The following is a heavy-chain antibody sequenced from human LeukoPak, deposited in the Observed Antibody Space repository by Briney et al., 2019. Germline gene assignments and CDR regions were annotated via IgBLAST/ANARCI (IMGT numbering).Heavy chain of an antibody. Sequence: ASVKVSCKASGYTFTGYYMHWVRQAPGQGLEWMGWINPNSGGTDYAQKFQGRVTMTRDTSIRTAYMELSRLRSDDTAVYYCARSPGRVDYYGSGSHQNLDYWGQGTLVTVSS. CDR2: INPNSGGT. J-gene: IGHJ4*02. V-gene: IGHV1-2*02. CDR3: ARSPGRVDYYGSGSHQNLDY. CDR1: GYTFTGYY. D-gene: IGHD3-10*01.